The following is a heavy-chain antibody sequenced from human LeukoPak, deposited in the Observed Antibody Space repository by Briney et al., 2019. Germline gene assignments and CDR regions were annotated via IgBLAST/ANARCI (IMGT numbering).Heavy chain of an antibody. CDR1: GFTFSTAS. D-gene: IGHD6-19*01. Sequence: GGFLRLSCAASGFTFSTASLHWVRQAPGRGLEWVSAFDTGFGTYYPDSLKGRFTISRDNSKDTLFLQMNSLRAEDTAVYYCARSSGWWSLDYWGQGTLVTVSS. J-gene: IGHJ4*02. CDR2: FDTGFGT. CDR3: ARSSGWWSLDY. V-gene: IGHV3-23*01.